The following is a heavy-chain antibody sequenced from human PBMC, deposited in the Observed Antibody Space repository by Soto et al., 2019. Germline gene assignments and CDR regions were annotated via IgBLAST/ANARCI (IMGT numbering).Heavy chain of an antibody. J-gene: IGHJ5*02. CDR2: IYYSGSI. D-gene: IGHD3-22*01. Sequence: SETLSLTCTVSGGSISSYYWSWIRQPPGKGLEWIGYIYYSGSINYNPSLKSRVIISVDTSKNQFSLRLSSVTAADTAVYYCTGAYYDINGYSLDPWGQGTSVTVSS. CDR1: GGSISSYY. V-gene: IGHV4-59*01. CDR3: TGAYYDINGYSLDP.